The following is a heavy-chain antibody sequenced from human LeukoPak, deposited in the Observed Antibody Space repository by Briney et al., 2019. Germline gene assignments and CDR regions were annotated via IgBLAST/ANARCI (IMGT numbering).Heavy chain of an antibody. CDR3: ARLHYGSGSSAYFDY. V-gene: IGHV5-51*01. Sequence: GEALKISFKGSGYSFTSYWIGWVRPMPGKGLGWMGIIYPGDSDTRYSPSFQGQVTISADKSISTAYLQWSSLKASDTAMYYCARLHYGSGSSAYFDYWGQGTLVTVSS. J-gene: IGHJ4*02. CDR2: IYPGDSDT. CDR1: GYSFTSYW. D-gene: IGHD3-10*01.